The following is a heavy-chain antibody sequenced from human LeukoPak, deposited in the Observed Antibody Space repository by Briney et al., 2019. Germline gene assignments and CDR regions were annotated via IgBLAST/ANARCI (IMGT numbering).Heavy chain of an antibody. D-gene: IGHD3-22*01. Sequence: GGSLRLSCAASGFTFDDYAMHWVRQAPGKGLEWVSHISWNSGTIGYADSVKGRFTISRDNAKNSLYLQMNSLRAEDTALYYCAKALYYYDSSGYPRQVAFDIWGQGTMVTVSS. CDR2: ISWNSGTI. CDR3: AKALYYYDSSGYPRQVAFDI. J-gene: IGHJ3*02. CDR1: GFTFDDYA. V-gene: IGHV3-9*01.